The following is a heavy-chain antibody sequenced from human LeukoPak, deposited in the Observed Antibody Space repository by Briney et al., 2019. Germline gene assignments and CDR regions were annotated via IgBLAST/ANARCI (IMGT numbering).Heavy chain of an antibody. CDR3: AKDNAITRRYYYYYMDV. J-gene: IGHJ6*03. Sequence: GGSLRLSCAASGFTFSSYSMNWVRQAPGKGLGWVSSISSSSSYIYYADSVKGRFTISRDNAENSLYLQMNSLRAKDTAVYYCAKDNAITRRYYYYYMDVWGKGITVTVSS. CDR2: ISSSSSYI. CDR1: GFTFSSYS. D-gene: IGHD2-21*01. V-gene: IGHV3-21*01.